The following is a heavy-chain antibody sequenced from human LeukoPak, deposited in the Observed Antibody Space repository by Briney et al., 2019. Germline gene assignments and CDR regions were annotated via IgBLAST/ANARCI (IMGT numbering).Heavy chain of an antibody. D-gene: IGHD2-15*01. CDR1: GFTFSSYT. J-gene: IGHJ4*02. CDR3: ARDPGYCSGGTCYPYFDY. V-gene: IGHV3-21*01. CDR2: ISRTTSYI. Sequence: PGGSLRLSCAASGFTFSSYTMNWVRQAPGRGLEWVSSISRTTSYIYYADSVKGRFTISRDNAKNSLYLQMNSMRAEDTAVYYCARDPGYCSGGTCYPYFDYWGQGTLVTVSS.